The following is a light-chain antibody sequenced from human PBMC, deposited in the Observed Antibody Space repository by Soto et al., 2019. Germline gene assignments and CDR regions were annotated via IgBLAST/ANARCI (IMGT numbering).Light chain of an antibody. J-gene: IGLJ1*01. CDR3: SSYTTSITYV. CDR1: SNDVGGYNY. Sequence: QSVLTQPASVSGSPGQSITISCTGTSNDVGGYNYVSWYQQHLGKAPKLMIYEVSNRPSGISNRFSGSKSGNTASLTISGLXAEDEADYYRSSYTTSITYVFGTGTKV. V-gene: IGLV2-14*01. CDR2: EVS.